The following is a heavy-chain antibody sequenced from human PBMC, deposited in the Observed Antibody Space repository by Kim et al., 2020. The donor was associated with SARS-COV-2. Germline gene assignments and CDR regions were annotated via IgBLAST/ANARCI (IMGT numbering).Heavy chain of an antibody. CDR2: IYYSGNT. J-gene: IGHJ6*02. D-gene: IGHD6-13*01. CDR3: ARGNHSRYRRKHTGPHVGQGTGYGMDV. Sequence: SETLSLTCTVSGGSISSYYWSWIRQPPGKGLEWIGYIYYSGNTNYNPSLKSRVTISVDTSKNQFSLKLSSVTAADTAVYYCARGNHSRYRRKHTGPHVGQGTGYGMDVWGQGTTVTVSS. CDR1: GGSISSYY. V-gene: IGHV4-59*13.